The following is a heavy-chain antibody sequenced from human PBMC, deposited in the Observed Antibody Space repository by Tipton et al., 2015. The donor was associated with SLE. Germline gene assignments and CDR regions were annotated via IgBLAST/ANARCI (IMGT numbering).Heavy chain of an antibody. CDR2: IKEDGSEQ. J-gene: IGHJ6*03. V-gene: IGHV3-7*01. D-gene: IGHD2-15*01. CDR3: ARLLLKPSRCMDV. CDR1: GFSFSSFW. Sequence: SLRLSCAASGFSFSSFWISWVRQAPGKGLEWVANIKEDGSEQYYVDSLKGRFTISRDNAQNSLYLQMSSLRAEDTAVYYCARLLLKPSRCMDVWGKGTTVTVSS.